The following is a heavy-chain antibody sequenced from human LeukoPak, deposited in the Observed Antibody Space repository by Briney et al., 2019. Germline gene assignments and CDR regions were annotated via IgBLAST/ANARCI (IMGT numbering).Heavy chain of an antibody. Sequence: SETLSLTCTVSGGSVSSGSYYWSWIRQPPGKGLEWIGYIYYSGSTNYNPSLKSRVTISVDTSKNQFSLKLSSVTAADTAVYYCARATRDGHNKYYFDYWGQGTLVTVSS. J-gene: IGHJ4*02. V-gene: IGHV4-61*01. CDR1: GGSVSSGSYY. CDR3: ARATRDGHNKYYFDY. D-gene: IGHD5-24*01. CDR2: IYYSGST.